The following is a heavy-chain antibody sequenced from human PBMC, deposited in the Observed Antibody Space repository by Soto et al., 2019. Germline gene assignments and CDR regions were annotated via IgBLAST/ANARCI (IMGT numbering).Heavy chain of an antibody. D-gene: IGHD5-12*01. CDR2: INPNSGGT. CDR1: GYTFTGYY. V-gene: IGHV1-2*04. J-gene: IGHJ6*02. CDR3: AREGGSGYYYYGMDV. Sequence: QVQLVQSGAEVKKPGASVKVSCKASGYTFTGYYMHWVRQAPGQGLEWMGWINPNSGGTNYAQKLQGWVAMXXDXSXXTAYMELSRLRSDDTAVYHCAREGGSGYYYYGMDVWGQGTTVTVSS.